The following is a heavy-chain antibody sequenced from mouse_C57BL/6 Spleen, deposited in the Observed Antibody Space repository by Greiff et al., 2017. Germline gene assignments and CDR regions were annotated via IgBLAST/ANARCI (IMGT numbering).Heavy chain of an antibody. D-gene: IGHD1-1*01. CDR3: ARSGTTVVATDWYFDV. J-gene: IGHJ1*03. V-gene: IGHV1-67*01. CDR1: GYTFTDYA. Sequence: QVQLQQSGPELVRPGVSVKISCKGSGYTFTDYAMPWVKQSHAKSLEWIGVISTYYGDASYNQKFKDKATMTVDKSSSTAYMELARLTSEDSAVYYCARSGTTVVATDWYFDVWGTGTTVTVSS. CDR2: ISTYYGDA.